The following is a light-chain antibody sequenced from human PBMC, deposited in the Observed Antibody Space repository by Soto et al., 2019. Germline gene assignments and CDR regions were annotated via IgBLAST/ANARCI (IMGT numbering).Light chain of an antibody. Sequence: QAVVTQPPSVSGAPGQSVTISCTGSSSNIGAGRDVHWYQQLPGKAPKLLIYGASNRPSGVPDRLSGCKSRASASLAITGLQAEDEAEYHCLSYDSDMSSPRYVLGTGTKVTVL. CDR1: SSNIGAGRD. V-gene: IGLV1-40*03. J-gene: IGLJ1*01. CDR2: GAS. CDR3: LSYDSDMSSPRYV.